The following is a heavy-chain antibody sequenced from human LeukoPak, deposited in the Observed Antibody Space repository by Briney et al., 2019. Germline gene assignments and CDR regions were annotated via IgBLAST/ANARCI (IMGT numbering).Heavy chain of an antibody. J-gene: IGHJ4*02. CDR2: VYYNGNT. CDR1: GGSISGYY. D-gene: IGHD3-16*02. V-gene: IGHV4-59*01. CDR3: ARGHPITFGGVIPDRKPFDY. Sequence: SETLSLTCTVSGGSISGYYWTWIRQPPGKGLDWIGFVYYNGNTRYNPSLKSRVTISVDTSENQFSVNLTSVTAADTAVYYCARGHPITFGGVIPDRKPFDYWGQGTLVTVSS.